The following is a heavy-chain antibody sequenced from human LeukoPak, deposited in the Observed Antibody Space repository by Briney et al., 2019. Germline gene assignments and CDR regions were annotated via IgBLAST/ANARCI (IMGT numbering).Heavy chain of an antibody. D-gene: IGHD3-3*01. CDR2: ISNDGSNK. CDR1: GFTFSSYA. Sequence: GRSLRLSCAASGFTFSSYAMHWVRQAPGKGLEWVAVISNDGSNKYYADSVKGRFTISRDNSKNTLYLQMNSLRAEDTAVYYCANMDFGGDFDYWGQGTLVTVSS. J-gene: IGHJ4*02. V-gene: IGHV3-30-3*01. CDR3: ANMDFGGDFDY.